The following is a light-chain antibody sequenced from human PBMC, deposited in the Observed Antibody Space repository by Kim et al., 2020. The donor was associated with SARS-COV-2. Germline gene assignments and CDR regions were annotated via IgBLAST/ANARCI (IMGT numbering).Light chain of an antibody. J-gene: IGKJ4*01. CDR2: LGS. CDR1: QSLLDSNGYTY. Sequence: DIVMTQSPLSLPVTXGEPASISCRSSQSLLDSNGYTYLDWYLQKPGQSPQLLIYLGSTRASGVPDRFSGSGSGTDFTLEISRVEAEDVGIYYCMQALQTPLTFGVGTKVDIK. CDR3: MQALQTPLT. V-gene: IGKV2-28*01.